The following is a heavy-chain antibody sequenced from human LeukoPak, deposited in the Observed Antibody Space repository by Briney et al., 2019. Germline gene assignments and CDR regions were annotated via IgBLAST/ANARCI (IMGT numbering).Heavy chain of an antibody. CDR1: GCSFTSYW. V-gene: IGHV5-51*01. Sequence: GESLKISCKGSGCSFTSYWIGWVRQMPGKGLEWMGIIYPGDSDTRYSPSFQGQVTISADKSISTAYLQWSSLKASDTAMYYCARHRGQYYYYMDVWGKGTTVTVSS. J-gene: IGHJ6*03. CDR3: ARHRGQYYYYMDV. CDR2: IYPGDSDT.